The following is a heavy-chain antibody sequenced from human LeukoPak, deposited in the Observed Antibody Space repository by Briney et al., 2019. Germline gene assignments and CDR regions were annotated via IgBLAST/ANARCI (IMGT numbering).Heavy chain of an antibody. CDR1: GGSISSSSYY. CDR3: ARHGRGLAAHFDY. V-gene: IGHV4-39*01. D-gene: IGHD3-10*01. J-gene: IGHJ4*02. Sequence: SETLSLTCTVSGGSISSSSYYWGWIRQPPGKGLEWIGSIYYSGNTHYNSSLKSRVTISVDTSKNQFSLKLSSVTAADTAVYYCARHGRGLAAHFDYWGQGTLVTVSS. CDR2: IYYSGNT.